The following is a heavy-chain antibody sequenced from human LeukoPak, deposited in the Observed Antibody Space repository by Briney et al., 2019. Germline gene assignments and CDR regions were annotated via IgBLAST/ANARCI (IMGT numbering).Heavy chain of an antibody. V-gene: IGHV3-30*02. CDR3: AKDLSGIYYFDY. J-gene: IGHJ4*02. CDR1: GFTFSSYG. D-gene: IGHD1-26*01. CDR2: IRYDGSNK. Sequence: AGGSLRLSCAASGFTFSSYGMHWVRQAPGKGLEWVAFIRYDGSNKNYADSVKGRFTISRDNSKNTLYLQMNSLRAEDTAVHYCAKDLSGIYYFDYWGQGTLVTVSS.